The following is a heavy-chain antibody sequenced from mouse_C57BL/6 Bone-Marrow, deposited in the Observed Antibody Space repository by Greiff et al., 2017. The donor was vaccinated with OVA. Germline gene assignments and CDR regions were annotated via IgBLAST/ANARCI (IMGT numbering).Heavy chain of an antibody. CDR1: GFTFSSYG. Sequence: DVKLVESGGDLVKPGGSLKLSCAASGFTFSSYGMSWVRQTPDKRLEWVATISSGGSYTYYPDSVKGRFTISRDNAKNTLYLQMSSLKSEDTAMYYCARQDSNYDFDYWGQGTTLTVSS. CDR3: ARQDSNYDFDY. J-gene: IGHJ2*01. D-gene: IGHD2-5*01. CDR2: ISSGGSYT. V-gene: IGHV5-6*02.